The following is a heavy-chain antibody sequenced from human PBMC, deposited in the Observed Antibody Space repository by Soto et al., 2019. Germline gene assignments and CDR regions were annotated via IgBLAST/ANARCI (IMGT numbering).Heavy chain of an antibody. CDR3: ALYYSETYYYYYMYG. V-gene: IGHV4-39*07. D-gene: IGHD3-10*01. CDR1: GGSISSSSYY. CDR2: IYYSGST. Sequence: PSETLSLTCTVSGGSISSSSYYWGWIRQPPGKGLEWIGSIYYSGSTNYNPSLKSRVTISVDTSKNQFSLKLSSVTAADTAVYYCALYYSETYYYYYMYGWGKGTTVTVSS. J-gene: IGHJ6*03.